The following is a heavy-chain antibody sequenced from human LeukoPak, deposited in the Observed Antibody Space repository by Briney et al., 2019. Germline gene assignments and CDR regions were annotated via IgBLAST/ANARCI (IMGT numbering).Heavy chain of an antibody. Sequence: GGSLRLSCAASGVTVSSNYMSWVRQAPGKGLEWVSSLYSGGSTYYADSVKGRFTISRDNSKNTLYLQMNSLRAEDTAVYYCAREGRDTAGYFDYWGQGTLVTVSS. V-gene: IGHV3-53*01. CDR3: AREGRDTAGYFDY. CDR1: GVTVSSNY. D-gene: IGHD5-18*01. J-gene: IGHJ4*02. CDR2: LYSGGST.